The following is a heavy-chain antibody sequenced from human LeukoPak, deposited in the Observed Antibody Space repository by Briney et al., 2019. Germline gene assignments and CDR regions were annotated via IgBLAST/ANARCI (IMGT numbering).Heavy chain of an antibody. D-gene: IGHD1-26*01. CDR3: ARGGSYLSAFDI. Sequence: GGSLRLSCAASGFTFNTYGMSWVRQAPGKGLEWGSIIYSGGSTFYADSVKGRFTISRDNSKNTLYLQMDSLRAEDTAVYYCARGGSYLSAFDIWGQGTMVTVSS. J-gene: IGHJ3*02. V-gene: IGHV3-53*01. CDR1: GFTFNTYG. CDR2: IYSGGST.